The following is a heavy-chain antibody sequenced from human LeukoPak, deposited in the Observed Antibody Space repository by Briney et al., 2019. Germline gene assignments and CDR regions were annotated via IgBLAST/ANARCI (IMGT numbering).Heavy chain of an antibody. J-gene: IGHJ4*02. Sequence: SETLSLTCTVSGASISGSGYYWGWIRQPPGKGLEWIGNIYDSGSTYYNASLQSRVTISIDTSKNQFSLRLSSVTAADTAMYFCAKSGGYGLIDYWGQGTLVTVSS. CDR2: IYDSGST. V-gene: IGHV4-39*01. CDR1: GASISGSGYY. CDR3: AKSGGYGLIDY. D-gene: IGHD1-26*01.